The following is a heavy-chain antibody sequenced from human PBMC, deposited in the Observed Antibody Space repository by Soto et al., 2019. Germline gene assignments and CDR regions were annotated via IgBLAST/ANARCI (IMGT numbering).Heavy chain of an antibody. V-gene: IGHV3-64D*06. CDR3: VKDRSCSSTSCYTLVFDY. D-gene: IGHD2-2*02. J-gene: IGHJ4*02. CDR2: ISSNGGST. Sequence: GGSLRLSCSASGFTFSSYAMHWVRQAPGKGLEYVSAISSNGGSTYYADSVKGRFTISRDNSKNTLYLQMSSLRAEDTAVYYCVKDRSCSSTSCYTLVFDYWGQGTLVTVSS. CDR1: GFTFSSYA.